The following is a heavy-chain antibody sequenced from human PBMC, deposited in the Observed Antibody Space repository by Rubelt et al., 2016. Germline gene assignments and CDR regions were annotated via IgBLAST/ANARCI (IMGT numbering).Heavy chain of an antibody. Sequence: QVQQVQSGAEVKKPGSSVKVSCKASGGTFSSYAISWVRQAPGQGLEWMGWMNPNSGNTGYAQKFQGRVTMTRNTSISTAYMELSSLRSEDTAVYYCARAVDGYNWYFDLWGRGTLVTVSS. CDR3: ARAVDGYNWYFDL. V-gene: IGHV1-8*02. CDR2: MNPNSGNT. CDR1: GGTFSSYA. J-gene: IGHJ2*01. D-gene: IGHD5-24*01.